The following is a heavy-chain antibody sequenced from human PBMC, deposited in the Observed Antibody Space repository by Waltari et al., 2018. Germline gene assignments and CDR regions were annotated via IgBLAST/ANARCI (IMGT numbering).Heavy chain of an antibody. CDR1: GYTFTGYY. CDR3: ARVPPYYYDSSGPVA. D-gene: IGHD3-22*01. V-gene: IGHV1-2*06. CDR2: INPNSGGT. Sequence: QVQLVQSGAEVKKPGASVKVSCKASGYTFTGYYMHWVRQAPGQGLEWMGRINPNSGGTNYAQKFQGRVTMTRDTSISTAYMELSRLRSDDTAVYYCARVPPYYYDSSGPVAWGQGTLVTVSS. J-gene: IGHJ5*02.